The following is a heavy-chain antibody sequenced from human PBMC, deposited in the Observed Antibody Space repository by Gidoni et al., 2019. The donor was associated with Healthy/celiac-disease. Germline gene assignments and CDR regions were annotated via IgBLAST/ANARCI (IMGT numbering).Heavy chain of an antibody. V-gene: IGHV3-53*01. J-gene: IGHJ4*02. CDR3: ARFRYSSSGPFDY. CDR2: IYSGGST. D-gene: IGHD6-13*01. Sequence: EVQLVESGGGLLPPGGSLRLSCAASGFTVSSNYMSWVRQASGKGLEWVSVIYSGGSTDYADSVKGRFTISRDNAKNTMYLQMNSLRDEDTAVYYCARFRYSSSGPFDYWGQGTLVTVSS. CDR1: GFTVSSNY.